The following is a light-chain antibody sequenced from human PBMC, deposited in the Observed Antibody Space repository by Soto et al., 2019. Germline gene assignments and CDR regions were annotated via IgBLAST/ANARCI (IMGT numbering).Light chain of an antibody. Sequence: EIVLTQSPGTLSLSPGERATLSCRAIQSVSSSYLAWYQQKPGQAPRLLIYGASSRATGIPDRFSGSGSGTDFTLTISRLEPEDFAVYYCQQYGSSIKTFGQGTKVDIK. CDR2: GAS. CDR1: QSVSSSY. J-gene: IGKJ1*01. V-gene: IGKV3-20*01. CDR3: QQYGSSIKT.